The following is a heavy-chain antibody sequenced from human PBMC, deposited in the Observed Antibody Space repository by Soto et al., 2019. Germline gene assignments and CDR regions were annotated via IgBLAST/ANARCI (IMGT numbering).Heavy chain of an antibody. Sequence: EVQLLESGGGLVQPGGSLRLSCAASGFTFSTYAMTWVRQAPGKGLEWVSALSGNSGTTYSADSVKGRFTISRDNSRNTLSLQMSSLRAEDTALYYCAKGSKFTIFSRDDYWGQGTLVTVSS. CDR2: LSGNSGTT. V-gene: IGHV3-23*01. D-gene: IGHD3-3*01. J-gene: IGHJ4*02. CDR1: GFTFSTYA. CDR3: AKGSKFTIFSRDDY.